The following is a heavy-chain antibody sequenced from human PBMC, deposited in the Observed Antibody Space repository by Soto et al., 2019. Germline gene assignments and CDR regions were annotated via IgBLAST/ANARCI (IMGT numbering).Heavy chain of an antibody. Sequence: SLTLSLTWTVACGSISTRSYYLGLIRPPPGKGLERIGSISYSGSTYYNPSLKRRVTMSVDTSKNQFSLKLSSVTAADTAVYYCARLHGYCISTSCYGYYGMDVWGQGTTVTVSS. V-gene: IGHV4-39*01. D-gene: IGHD2-2*01. CDR3: ARLHGYCISTSCYGYYGMDV. CDR2: ISYSGST. CDR1: CGSISTRSYY. J-gene: IGHJ6*02.